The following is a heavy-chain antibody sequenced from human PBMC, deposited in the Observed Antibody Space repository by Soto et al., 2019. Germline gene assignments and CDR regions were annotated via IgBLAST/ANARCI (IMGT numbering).Heavy chain of an antibody. J-gene: IGHJ5*02. CDR3: ARANGAAAINWFDP. CDR1: GDSVSSNSAA. CDR2: TYYRSKWYN. D-gene: IGHD6-13*01. V-gene: IGHV6-1*01. Sequence: PSQTLSLTCASSGDSVSSNSAAWNWIRQSPSRGLERLGRTYYRSKWYNDYAVSVKSRITINPDTSKNQFSLQLNSVTPEDTAVYYCARANGAAAINWFDPWGQGTLVTVSS.